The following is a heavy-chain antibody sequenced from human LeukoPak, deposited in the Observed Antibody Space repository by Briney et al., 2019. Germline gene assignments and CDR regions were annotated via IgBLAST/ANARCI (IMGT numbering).Heavy chain of an antibody. D-gene: IGHD6-6*01. V-gene: IGHV3-7*01. CDR1: GFTLSDYW. CDR2: IKQDGSQR. Sequence: GGSLRLSCTASGFTLSDYWMTWVRQAPGKGPEWVANIKQDGSQRYYVDSVRGRFTIPRDNAKNSLFLQMNGLRAEDTAVYYCARRGGSSSRRSPIDYWGQGTLVTVSS. J-gene: IGHJ4*02. CDR3: ARRGGSSSRRSPIDY.